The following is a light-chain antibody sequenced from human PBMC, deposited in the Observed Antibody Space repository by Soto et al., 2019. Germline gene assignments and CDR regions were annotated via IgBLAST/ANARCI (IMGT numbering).Light chain of an antibody. Sequence: DIQMTQSPSSLSASVGDRVTISCRASQGISDYLAWYQQKPGKAPRLLIYAASTLQSGVSFRFTGSGSGTDFTLTISSLQPEAVATYYCQKYNWPPFTFGPGTKVDIK. J-gene: IGKJ3*01. CDR1: QGISDY. V-gene: IGKV1-27*01. CDR2: AAS. CDR3: QKYNWPPFT.